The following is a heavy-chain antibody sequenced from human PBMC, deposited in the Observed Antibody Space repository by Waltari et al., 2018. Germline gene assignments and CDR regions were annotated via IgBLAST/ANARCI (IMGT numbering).Heavy chain of an antibody. CDR3: AKDISSSSQEDYYYGMDV. CDR2: IRYDGSNK. Sequence: QVQLVESGGGVVQPGGSLRLSCAASGFTFSSYGMHWVRQAPGKGLEWVAFIRYDGSNKYYADSVKGRFTISRDNSKNTLYLQMNSLRAEDTAVYYCAKDISSSSQEDYYYGMDVWGQGTTVTVSS. D-gene: IGHD6-6*01. J-gene: IGHJ6*02. CDR1: GFTFSSYG. V-gene: IGHV3-30*02.